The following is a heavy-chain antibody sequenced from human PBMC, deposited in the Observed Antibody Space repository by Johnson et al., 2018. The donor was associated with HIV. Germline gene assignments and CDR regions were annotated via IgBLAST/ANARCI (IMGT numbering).Heavy chain of an antibody. CDR3: AKDVGNYWPDSFDI. V-gene: IGHV3-30*04. CDR2: ISFDVSNK. D-gene: IGHD3-22*01. Sequence: QVQLVESGGGLVKPGGSLRLSCAASGFTFSSYAMHWVRQAPGQGLEWVAVISFDVSNKYYADSVKGRFTISRDNSKNTLYLQMNSLGDEDTAVYYCAKDVGNYWPDSFDIWGQGTMVTVSS. CDR1: GFTFSSYA. J-gene: IGHJ3*02.